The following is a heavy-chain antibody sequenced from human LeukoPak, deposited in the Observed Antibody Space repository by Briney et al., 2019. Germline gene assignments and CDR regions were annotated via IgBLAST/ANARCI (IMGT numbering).Heavy chain of an antibody. Sequence: SQTLSLTCAISGDSVSSNSDAWNWIRQSPSRGLEWLGRTYYRSKWYNDYAVSVKSRIAVNPDTSKNQFSLQLNSVTPEDTAVYYCARAAVPISPGAFDIWGQGTMVTVSS. D-gene: IGHD6-13*01. J-gene: IGHJ3*02. CDR1: GDSVSSNSDA. V-gene: IGHV6-1*01. CDR3: ARAAVPISPGAFDI. CDR2: TYYRSKWYN.